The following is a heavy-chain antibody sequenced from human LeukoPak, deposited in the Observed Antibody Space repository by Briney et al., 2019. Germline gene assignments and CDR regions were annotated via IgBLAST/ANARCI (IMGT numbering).Heavy chain of an antibody. CDR2: IYTSGST. D-gene: IGHD2-2*02. CDR1: GGSISIYY. J-gene: IGHJ5*02. V-gene: IGHV4-4*07. CDR3: ARDGRGYCSSTSCYIRDFWFDP. Sequence: PSETLSLTCTVSGGSISIYYWSWIRQPAGKGLEWIGRIYTSGSTNYNPSLKSRVTMSVDTSKNQFSLKLSSVTAADTAVYYCARDGRGYCSSTSCYIRDFWFDPWGQGTLVTVSS.